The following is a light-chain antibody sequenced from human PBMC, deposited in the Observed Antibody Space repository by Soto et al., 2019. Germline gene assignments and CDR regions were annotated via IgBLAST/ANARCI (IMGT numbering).Light chain of an antibody. CDR2: SNN. Sequence: QSVLTQPPSASGTPGQRVTISCSGSSSNIGSYTVNWYQQLPGTAPKLLIYSNNQRPSGVPDRFSGSKSGTSVSLVISGLQSEDEADYYCAAWDDSLNGVVFGGGTKLTVL. J-gene: IGLJ2*01. CDR1: SSNIGSYT. CDR3: AAWDDSLNGVV. V-gene: IGLV1-44*01.